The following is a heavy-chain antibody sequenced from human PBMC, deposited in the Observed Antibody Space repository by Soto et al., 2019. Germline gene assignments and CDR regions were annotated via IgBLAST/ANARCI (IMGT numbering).Heavy chain of an antibody. D-gene: IGHD2-2*01. V-gene: IGHV3-30-3*01. CDR1: GFTFSSYA. CDR3: ARDLVVVPAALDWHYYYYGMDV. J-gene: IGHJ6*02. Sequence: PGGSLRLSCAASGFTFSSYAMHWVRQAPGKGLEWVAVISYDGSNKYYADSVKGRFTISRDNSKNTLYLQMNSLRAEDTAVYYCARDLVVVPAALDWHYYYYGMDVWGQGTTVTVSS. CDR2: ISYDGSNK.